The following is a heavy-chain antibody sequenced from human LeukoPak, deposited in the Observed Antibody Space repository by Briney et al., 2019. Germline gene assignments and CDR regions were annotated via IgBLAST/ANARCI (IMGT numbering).Heavy chain of an antibody. J-gene: IGHJ4*02. D-gene: IGHD3-3*01. Sequence: PGWSLRLSCAASGFMFTTYAMSWVRQAPGKGLQWASAIGGDGGRTYYADSVKGRFTISRDNSKDTVFLQMNSLRAEDTAVYYCAKASRQGGVASPLDYWGQGTLVTVSS. CDR3: AKASRQGGVASPLDY. CDR1: GFMFTTYA. CDR2: IGGDGGRT. V-gene: IGHV3-23*01.